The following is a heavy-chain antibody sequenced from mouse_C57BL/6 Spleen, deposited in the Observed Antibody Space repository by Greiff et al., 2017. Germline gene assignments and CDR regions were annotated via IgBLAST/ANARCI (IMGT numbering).Heavy chain of an antibody. V-gene: IGHV1-26*01. CDR1: GYTFTDYY. CDR3: ARWGGYYRDYYAMDY. Sequence: EVKLQQSGPELVKPGASVKISCKASGYTFTDYYMNWVKQSHGKSLEWIGDINPNNGGTSYNQKFKGKATLTVDKSSSTAYMELRSLTSEDSAVYYCARWGGYYRDYYAMDYWGQGTSVTVSS. CDR2: INPNNGGT. D-gene: IGHD2-3*01. J-gene: IGHJ4*01.